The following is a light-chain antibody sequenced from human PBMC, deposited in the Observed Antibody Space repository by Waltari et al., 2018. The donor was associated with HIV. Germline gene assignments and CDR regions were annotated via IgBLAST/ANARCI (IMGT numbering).Light chain of an antibody. CDR2: SNN. CDR1: SNNVGNQG. Sequence: QAGLTQPPSVSRGLRQTATLTCTGNSNNVGNQGAAWLQQHQGHPPKLLSYSNNNRPSGISERLSASRSGNTASLTITGLQPEDEADYYCSAWDSSLSAVVLGGGTKLTVL. J-gene: IGLJ2*01. V-gene: IGLV10-54*01. CDR3: SAWDSSLSAVV.